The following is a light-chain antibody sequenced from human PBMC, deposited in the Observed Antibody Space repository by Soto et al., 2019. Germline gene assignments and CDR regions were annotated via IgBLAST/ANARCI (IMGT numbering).Light chain of an antibody. Sequence: AIRMTQSPSSFSASTGDRVTITCRASQDISSYLAWYQQRPGKAPKLLIYAASTLQSGVPSRFSGGGSGTEFTLSISCLQSEDFATYYCQQYYGDPWTFGQGAKVEIK. CDR3: QQYYGDPWT. CDR2: AAS. CDR1: QDISSY. V-gene: IGKV1-8*01. J-gene: IGKJ1*01.